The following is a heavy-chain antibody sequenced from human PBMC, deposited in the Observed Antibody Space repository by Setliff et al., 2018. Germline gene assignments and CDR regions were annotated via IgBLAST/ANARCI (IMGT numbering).Heavy chain of an antibody. V-gene: IGHV3-15*01. J-gene: IGHJ5*02. CDR3: TIHIVVPTA. Sequence: GSLRLSCAVSEFTFSNAWMSWVRQAPGKGLDWVGRIKSKTYGGTIEYAASVKGRFTISRDDSKSIAYLQMNSLKTEDTAVYYCTIHIVVPTAWGQGTLVTVSS. CDR2: IKSKTYGGTI. CDR1: EFTFSNAW. D-gene: IGHD2-21*01.